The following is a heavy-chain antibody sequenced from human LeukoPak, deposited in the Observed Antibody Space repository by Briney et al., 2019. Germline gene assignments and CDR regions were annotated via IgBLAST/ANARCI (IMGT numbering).Heavy chain of an antibody. V-gene: IGHV1-69*01. D-gene: IGHD3-10*01. Sequence: SVKVSCRASGGTFSSYAISWVRQAPGQGLEWMGGIIPIFGTANYAQKSQGRVTITADESTSTAYMELSSLRSEDTAVYYCASPRSGGYYFDYWGQGTLVTVSS. CDR2: IIPIFGTA. CDR1: GGTFSSYA. CDR3: ASPRSGGYYFDY. J-gene: IGHJ4*02.